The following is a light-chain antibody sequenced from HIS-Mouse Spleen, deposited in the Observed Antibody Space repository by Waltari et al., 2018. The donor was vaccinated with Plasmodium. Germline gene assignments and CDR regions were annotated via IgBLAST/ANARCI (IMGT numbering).Light chain of an antibody. V-gene: IGLV3-21*03. CDR2: DDS. CDR3: QVWDSSSDHVV. Sequence: SYVLTQPPSVSVAPGKTARITCGGNNMGSKSVHWYQQKPGQAPVLVVYDDSDRPSWIPERFSGSNSGNTATLTISRVEAGDEADYYGQVWDSSSDHVVFGGGTKLTVL. CDR1: NMGSKS. J-gene: IGLJ2*01.